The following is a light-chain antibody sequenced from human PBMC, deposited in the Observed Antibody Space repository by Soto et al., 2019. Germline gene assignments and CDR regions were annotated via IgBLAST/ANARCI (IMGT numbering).Light chain of an antibody. CDR1: QSISSW. Sequence: IQMTQSPSTLSSSLGDRVTITCRASQSISSWLAWYQQKPGKAPKLLIYAASTLQSGVPSRFSVSGSGTDFTLTISCLQHEDFATYYCQQYYSYTHTFCQGTKVDIK. J-gene: IGKJ1*01. CDR3: QQYYSYTHT. CDR2: AAS. V-gene: IGKV1-5*01.